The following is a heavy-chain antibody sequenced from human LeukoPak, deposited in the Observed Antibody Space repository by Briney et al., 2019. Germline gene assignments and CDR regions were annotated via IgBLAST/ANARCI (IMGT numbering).Heavy chain of an antibody. V-gene: IGHV4-59*08. D-gene: IGHD3-22*01. J-gene: IGHJ4*02. CDR1: GGSISSYY. CDR3: ARRGYYDSSGYGFDY. CDR2: IYYSGST. Sequence: SETLSLTCTVSGGSISSYYWSWIRQPPGKGLEWIGYIYYSGSTNYNPSLKSRVTISVDTSKSQFSLKLSSVTAADTAVYYCARRGYYDSSGYGFDYWGQGTLVTVSS.